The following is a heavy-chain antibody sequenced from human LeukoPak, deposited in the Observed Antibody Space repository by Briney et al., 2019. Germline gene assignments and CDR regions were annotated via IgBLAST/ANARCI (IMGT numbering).Heavy chain of an antibody. J-gene: IGHJ4*02. V-gene: IGHV3-23*01. CDR1: GFTFSRYA. CDR3: AKDGYSGYCYYFDY. Sequence: SGGSLRLSCAASGFTFSRYAMSWVRQAPGKGLEWVSGIGGSGANTYYADSVKGRFTISRDNSKNTVYLQMNSLRAEDTAVYYCAKDGYSGYCYYFDYWGQGTLVTVSS. D-gene: IGHD5-12*01. CDR2: IGGSGANT.